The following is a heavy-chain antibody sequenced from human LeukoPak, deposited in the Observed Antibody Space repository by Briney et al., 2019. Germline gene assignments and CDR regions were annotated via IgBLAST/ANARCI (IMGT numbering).Heavy chain of an antibody. D-gene: IGHD4-11*01. Sequence: SETLSLTCAVYGGSFSGYYWSWIRQPPGKGLEWIGEINHSGSTNYNPSLKSRVTISVDTSKNQFSLKLSSVTAADTAVYYCARSLQAFDYWGQGTLVTVPP. V-gene: IGHV4-34*01. CDR2: INHSGST. CDR3: ARSLQAFDY. CDR1: GGSFSGYY. J-gene: IGHJ4*02.